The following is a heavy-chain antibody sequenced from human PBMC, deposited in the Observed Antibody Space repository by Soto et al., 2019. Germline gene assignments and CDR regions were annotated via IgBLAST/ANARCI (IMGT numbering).Heavy chain of an antibody. V-gene: IGHV3-23*01. J-gene: IGHJ4*02. CDR2: ISGSGGST. CDR1: GFTFSSYA. Sequence: GGSLRLSCAASGFTFSSYAMSWVRQAPGKGLEWVSAISGSGGSTYYADSVKGRFTISRDNSKNTLYLQMNSLRAEDKAVYYCARRSWGGTFDYWGQGTLVTVSS. D-gene: IGHD1-26*01. CDR3: ARRSWGGTFDY.